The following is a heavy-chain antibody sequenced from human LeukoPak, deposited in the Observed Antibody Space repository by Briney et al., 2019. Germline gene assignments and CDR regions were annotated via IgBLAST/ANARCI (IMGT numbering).Heavy chain of an antibody. CDR3: TATLNGYYYYMDV. V-gene: IGHV3-15*01. CDR2: IKSKTDGGTT. Sequence: PGGSLRLSCAASGFTFSSYWMSWVRQAPGKGLEWVGRIKSKTDGGTTDYAAPVKGRFTISRDDSKNTLYLQMNSLKTEDTAVYYCTATLNGYYYYMDVWGKGTTVTISS. D-gene: IGHD1-1*01. CDR1: GFTFSSYW. J-gene: IGHJ6*03.